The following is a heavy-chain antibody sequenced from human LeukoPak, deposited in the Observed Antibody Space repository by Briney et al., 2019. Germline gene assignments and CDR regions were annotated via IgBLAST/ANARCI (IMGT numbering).Heavy chain of an antibody. Sequence: PSETLSLTCTVSGGSISNYYWSWIRQPPGKGLEWIGYIYYSGRTNYNPSLKSRVTISVDTSKNQFSLKLSSVTAADTAVYYCARARGRWLQWFDYWGQGTLVTVSS. J-gene: IGHJ4*02. CDR3: ARARGRWLQWFDY. D-gene: IGHD5-24*01. CDR2: IYYSGRT. CDR1: GGSISNYY. V-gene: IGHV4-59*01.